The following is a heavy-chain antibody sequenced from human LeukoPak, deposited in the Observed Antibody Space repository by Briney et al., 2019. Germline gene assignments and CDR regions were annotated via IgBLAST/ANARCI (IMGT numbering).Heavy chain of an antibody. CDR3: AKRPYYDSSGHPFES. CDR2: ITSGGII. CDR1: GFTLGIYM. V-gene: IGHV3-23*01. D-gene: IGHD3-22*01. J-gene: IGHJ4*02. Sequence: GGSLRLSCAASGFTLGIYMMSWVRQAPAKGLEWVSTITSGGIIYYADSVRGRFTISRDNPKNTLYLQMNSVRAEDTAVYYCAKRPYYDSSGHPFESWGQGTLVTVSS.